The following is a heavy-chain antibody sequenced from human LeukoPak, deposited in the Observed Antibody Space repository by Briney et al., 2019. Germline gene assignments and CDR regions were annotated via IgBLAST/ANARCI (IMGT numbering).Heavy chain of an antibody. J-gene: IGHJ4*02. CDR2: IIPIFGIA. D-gene: IGHD2-15*01. CDR3: ARVPTRAYYFDY. Sequence: SVKVSCKASGGTFSSYAISWVRQAPGQGLEWMGGIIPIFGIAYYAQKLQGRVTISADESTSTLYMQMSSLRAEDTAVYYCARVPTRAYYFDYWGQGTLVTVSS. CDR1: GGTFSSYA. V-gene: IGHV1-69*01.